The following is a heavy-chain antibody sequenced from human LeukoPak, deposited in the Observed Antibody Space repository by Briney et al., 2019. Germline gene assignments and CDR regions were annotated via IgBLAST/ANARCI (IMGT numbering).Heavy chain of an antibody. CDR3: ASDTSGWYEFGVLDY. CDR2: ISYDGSKK. Sequence: GGSLRLSCAASGFTFNNYAMHWVRQAPGKGLEWVAVISYDGSKKDYADSVKGRFTISRDNSKNTLYLHMNSLRVEDTAVYYCASDTSGWYEFGVLDYWGRRTLVTVSS. J-gene: IGHJ4*02. D-gene: IGHD6-19*01. V-gene: IGHV3-30-3*01. CDR1: GFTFNNYA.